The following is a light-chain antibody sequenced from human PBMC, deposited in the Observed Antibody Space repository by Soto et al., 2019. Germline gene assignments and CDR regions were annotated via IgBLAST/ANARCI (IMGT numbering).Light chain of an antibody. CDR1: QDINSY. CDR3: QQYNIYPLT. Sequence: DVQMTQSPSSQSASVGDRVTITGRASQDINSYLAWYQQKPGNAPKSLIYGASSLQTGVPSRFSGSESGTDFTLTISNLQPEDSATYYCQQYNIYPLTFGGGTKVEIK. CDR2: GAS. V-gene: IGKV1D-16*01. J-gene: IGKJ4*01.